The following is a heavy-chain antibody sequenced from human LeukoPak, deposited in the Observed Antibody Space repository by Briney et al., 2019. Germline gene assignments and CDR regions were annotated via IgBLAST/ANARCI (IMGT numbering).Heavy chain of an antibody. Sequence: ASVKVSCKASGYTFTSYGISWVRQAPGQGLEWMGWISAYNGNTNYAQKLQGRVTMTTDTSTSTAYMELRSLGSDDTAVYYCARDRGRMEIAAAVDYWGQGTLVTVSS. CDR1: GYTFTSYG. CDR2: ISAYNGNT. J-gene: IGHJ4*02. V-gene: IGHV1-18*01. CDR3: ARDRGRMEIAAAVDY. D-gene: IGHD6-13*01.